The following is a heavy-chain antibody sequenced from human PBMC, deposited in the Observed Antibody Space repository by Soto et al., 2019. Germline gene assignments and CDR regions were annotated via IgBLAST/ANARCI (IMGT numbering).Heavy chain of an antibody. CDR2: IYYSGST. CDR1: GGSISSYY. Sequence: SETLSLTCTVSGGSISSYYWSWIRQPPGKGLEWIGYIYYSGSTNYNPSLKSRVTISVDTSKNQFSLKLSSVTAADTAVYYCARAGGASRLPRPGAFDYWGQGTLVTVSS. D-gene: IGHD1-26*01. J-gene: IGHJ4*02. V-gene: IGHV4-59*01. CDR3: ARAGGASRLPRPGAFDY.